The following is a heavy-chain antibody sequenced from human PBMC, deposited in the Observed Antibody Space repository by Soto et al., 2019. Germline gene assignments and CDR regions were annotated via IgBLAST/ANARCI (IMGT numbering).Heavy chain of an antibody. CDR3: ARGGGSSSSWPYYYYGMDV. CDR1: SYTFNSYV. V-gene: IGHV1-18*01. Sequence: AAVTVCCQDSSYTFNSYVISWVRQSPGQGLEWMGRISAYDANTNYSQKLQGRVTMTTDTSTSTAYMELRSLRSDDTDVYYCARGGGSSSSWPYYYYGMDVWGQGTTVTVSS. J-gene: IGHJ6*01. D-gene: IGHD6-13*01. CDR2: ISAYDANT.